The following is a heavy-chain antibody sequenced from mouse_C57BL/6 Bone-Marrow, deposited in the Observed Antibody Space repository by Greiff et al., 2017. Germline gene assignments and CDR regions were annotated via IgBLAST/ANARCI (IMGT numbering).Heavy chain of an antibody. J-gene: IGHJ2*01. V-gene: IGHV5-16*01. CDR1: GFTFSDYY. CDR3: ARDGYYGSDY. CDR2: INYDGSST. D-gene: IGHD1-1*01. Sequence: EVQGVESEGGLVKPGSSMKLSCTASGFTFSDYYMAWVRQVPEKGLEWVANINYDGSSTYYLDSLKSRFIISRDNAKNILYLQMSSLKSEDTATYYCARDGYYGSDYWGQGTTLTVSS.